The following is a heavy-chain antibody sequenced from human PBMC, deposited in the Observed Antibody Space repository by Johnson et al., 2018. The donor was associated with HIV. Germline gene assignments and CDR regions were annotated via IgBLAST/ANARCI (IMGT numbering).Heavy chain of an antibody. Sequence: VQLVESGGNLVQPGRSLRLSCAASGFTFDDYAMHWVRQAPGKGPEWVSGINWNGGSTAYGDSVKGRFTISRDNAKNSLYLQMNSLRAEDTALYFCARDGRGEQLVDQGDAFDIWGQGTMVTVSS. CDR3: ARDGRGEQLVDQGDAFDI. D-gene: IGHD6-6*01. V-gene: IGHV3-9*01. CDR2: INWNGGST. J-gene: IGHJ3*02. CDR1: GFTFDDYA.